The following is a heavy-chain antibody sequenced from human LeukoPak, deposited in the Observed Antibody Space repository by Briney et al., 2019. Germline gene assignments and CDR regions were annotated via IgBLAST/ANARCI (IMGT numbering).Heavy chain of an antibody. CDR2: INHSGST. CDR3: ARGGVNMAARPDWFDP. D-gene: IGHD6-6*01. V-gene: IGHV4-34*01. CDR1: GGSFSGYY. Sequence: PSETLSLTCAVYGGSFSGYYWSWIRQPPGKGLEWIGEINHSGSTNYNPSLKSRVTISVDTSKNQFSLKLSSVTAADTAVYYCARGGVNMAARPDWFDPWGQGTLVTVSS. J-gene: IGHJ5*02.